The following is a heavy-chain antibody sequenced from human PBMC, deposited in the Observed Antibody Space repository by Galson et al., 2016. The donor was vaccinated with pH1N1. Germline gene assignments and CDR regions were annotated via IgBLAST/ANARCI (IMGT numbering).Heavy chain of an antibody. CDR1: GYSLTNYW. CDR2: IYLSDSHT. J-gene: IGHJ4*02. V-gene: IGHV5-51*01. D-gene: IGHD3-9*01. CDR3: ASTRPQFRYFDWQKPHSFDY. Sequence: QPGAEVKKPGESLRISCEGFGYSLTNYWIVWVRQMPGKGLEWMGIIYLSDSHTTYSPSFQGQVTISADKSISTAYLERSSLKASDTATYYCASTRPQFRYFDWQKPHSFDYWGQGTLVTVSS.